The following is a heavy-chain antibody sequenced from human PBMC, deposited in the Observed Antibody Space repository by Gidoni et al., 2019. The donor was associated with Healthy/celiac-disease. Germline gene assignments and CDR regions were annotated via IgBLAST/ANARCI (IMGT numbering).Heavy chain of an antibody. CDR2: INSDGSST. Sequence: EVQLVESGGGLVKPGGSLRLSCAASGCTFSSYWMHWVRQAPGKGLVWVSRINSDGSSTSYADSVKGRFTISRDNAKNTLYLQMNSLRAEDTAVYYCARAGRWLQAVDYWGQGTLVTVSS. V-gene: IGHV3-74*01. D-gene: IGHD3-10*01. J-gene: IGHJ4*02. CDR3: ARAGRWLQAVDY. CDR1: GCTFSSYW.